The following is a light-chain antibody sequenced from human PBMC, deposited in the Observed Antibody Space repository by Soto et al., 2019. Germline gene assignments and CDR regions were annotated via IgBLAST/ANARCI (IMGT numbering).Light chain of an antibody. CDR1: ESLSSN. Sequence: EIVMTQSPATLSVSPGERVTLSCRASESLSSNLAWYQQKPGQAPSLLMYGASTRATGIPARFSGSGSGTEFPLTISSLQSEDFAVYYCQQYNTWSSITFGQGTRLEIK. CDR2: GAS. V-gene: IGKV3-15*01. J-gene: IGKJ5*01. CDR3: QQYNTWSSIT.